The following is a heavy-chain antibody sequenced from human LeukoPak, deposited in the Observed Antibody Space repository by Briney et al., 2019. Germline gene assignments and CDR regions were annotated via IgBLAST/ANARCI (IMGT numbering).Heavy chain of an antibody. Sequence: ASVRVSCKASGYTFTGYYIHWVRHAPGHGLEWMGWINPTSGGTKYAQKFQGRVTMTRDTSISTAYMELSRLRADDTAVFYCARGGSAWDNPFDYWGQGTLVTVSS. CDR1: GYTFTGYY. CDR2: INPTSGGT. J-gene: IGHJ4*02. CDR3: ARGGSAWDNPFDY. D-gene: IGHD6-19*01. V-gene: IGHV1-2*02.